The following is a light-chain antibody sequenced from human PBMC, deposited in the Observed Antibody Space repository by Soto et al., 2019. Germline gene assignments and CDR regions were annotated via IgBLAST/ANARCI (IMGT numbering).Light chain of an antibody. CDR3: CSYVGATTYV. V-gene: IGLV2-23*01. CDR2: EAI. Sequence: QSALAQPASVSGSPGQSITISCTGTSDDVGAYNSVSWYQQLPHKAPKVIIYEAIKRPSGVSNRFSGSISGTTASLTISGLQADDEADYYCCSYVGATTYVFGSGTKVTVL. J-gene: IGLJ1*01. CDR1: SDDVGAYNS.